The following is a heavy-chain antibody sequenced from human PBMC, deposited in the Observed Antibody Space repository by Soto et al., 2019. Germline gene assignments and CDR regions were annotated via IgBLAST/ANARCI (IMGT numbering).Heavy chain of an antibody. J-gene: IGHJ4*02. V-gene: IGHV3-7*01. Sequence: GGSLRLSCAASGFTFSSYWMAWVRQAPGKGLEWVANIKQDGSEKYYVDSVKGRFTISRDNAKNSLYLQMSSLRAEDTAVYYCARAGVYSSSWLTRPFDYWGQGTLVTVSS. CDR3: ARAGVYSSSWLTRPFDY. CDR1: GFTFSSYW. D-gene: IGHD6-13*01. CDR2: IKQDGSEK.